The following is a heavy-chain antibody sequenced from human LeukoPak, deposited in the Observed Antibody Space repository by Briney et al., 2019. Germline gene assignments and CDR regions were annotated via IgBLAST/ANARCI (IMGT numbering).Heavy chain of an antibody. CDR2: ISSSGSTI. V-gene: IGHV3-48*03. J-gene: IGHJ4*02. Sequence: GGSLRLSCAASGFTFSSYEMNWVRQAPGKGLEWVSYISSSGSTIYYADSVKGRFTISRDNSKNTLYLQMNSLRGEDTAVYYCAKDRYSSSWTPDYWGQGTLVTVSS. CDR1: GFTFSSYE. CDR3: AKDRYSSSWTPDY. D-gene: IGHD6-13*01.